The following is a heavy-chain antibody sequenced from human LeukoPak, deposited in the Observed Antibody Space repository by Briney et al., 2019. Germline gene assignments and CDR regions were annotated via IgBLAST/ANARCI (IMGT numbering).Heavy chain of an antibody. CDR1: GYTFTSYD. V-gene: IGHV1-8*01. D-gene: IGHD6-13*01. Sequence: ASVKVSCKASGYTFTSYDINWVRQATGQGLEWMGWMNPNSGNTGYPQKFQGRVTMTRDTSTSTVYMELSSLRSEDTAVYYCARGDGIAASPDDYWGQGTLVTVSS. J-gene: IGHJ4*02. CDR2: MNPNSGNT. CDR3: ARGDGIAASPDDY.